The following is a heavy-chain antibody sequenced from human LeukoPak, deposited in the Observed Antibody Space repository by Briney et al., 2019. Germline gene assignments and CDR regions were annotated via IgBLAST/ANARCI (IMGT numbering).Heavy chain of an antibody. CDR3: ARDRGSSWVYYYYMDV. Sequence: SETLSLTCTVSGGSISSYYWSWIRQPPGKGLEWIGYIYYSGSTNYNPSLKSRVTISVDTSKNQFSLKLSSVTAADTAVYYCARDRGSSWVYYYYMDVWGKGTTVTVSS. CDR2: IYYSGST. J-gene: IGHJ6*03. CDR1: GGSISSYY. V-gene: IGHV4-59*01. D-gene: IGHD6-13*01.